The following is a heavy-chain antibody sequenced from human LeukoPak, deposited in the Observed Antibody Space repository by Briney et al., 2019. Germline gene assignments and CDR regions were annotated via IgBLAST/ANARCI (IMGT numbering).Heavy chain of an antibody. D-gene: IGHD6-13*01. V-gene: IGHV3-23*01. CDR2: ITVSGGST. CDR1: GFTFSSHA. Sequence: GGSLRLSCAASGFTFSSHAMNWVRQAPGKGLEWVSAITVSGGSTNYADSVKGRFTISRDNSKNTLFLQMNSLRPEDTAAYYCAIGGGSSAWYEGYLQHWGQGTLITVSS. CDR3: AIGGGSSAWYEGYLQH. J-gene: IGHJ1*01.